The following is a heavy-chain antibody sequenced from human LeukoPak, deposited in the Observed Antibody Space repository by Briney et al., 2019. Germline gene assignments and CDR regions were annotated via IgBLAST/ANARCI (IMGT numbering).Heavy chain of an antibody. Sequence: SETLSLTCTVSGGSISSYYWSWIRQPPGKGLEWIGYIYYSGSTNYNPSLKSRVTISVDTSKNQFSLKLSSVTAADTAVYYCASQDYGDHYFDYWGQGTLVTVSS. CDR3: ASQDYGDHYFDY. CDR2: IYYSGST. V-gene: IGHV4-59*08. J-gene: IGHJ4*02. D-gene: IGHD4-17*01. CDR1: GGSISSYY.